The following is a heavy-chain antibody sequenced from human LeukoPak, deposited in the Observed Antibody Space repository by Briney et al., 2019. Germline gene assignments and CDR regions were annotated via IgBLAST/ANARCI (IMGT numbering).Heavy chain of an antibody. Sequence: GGSLRLSCAASGFTFVTSSMSWVRQAPGKGLEWVSSITDSGGNTFYADSVKGRFTVSRDNSKNTLYLQMTSLRAEDTAIYYCARERSTGFDDWGQGSLVTVSS. CDR3: ARERSTGFDD. CDR2: ITDSGGNT. D-gene: IGHD7-27*01. CDR1: GFTFVTSS. J-gene: IGHJ4*02. V-gene: IGHV3-23*01.